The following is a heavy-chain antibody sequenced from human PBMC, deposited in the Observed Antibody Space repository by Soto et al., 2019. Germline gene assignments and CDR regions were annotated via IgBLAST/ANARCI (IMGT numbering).Heavy chain of an antibody. V-gene: IGHV4-31*03. D-gene: IGHD3-10*01. CDR1: GGSISSGGYY. J-gene: IGHJ4*02. CDR2: IYYSGST. CDR3: ARASGSSYYFDY. Sequence: SETLSLTCTVSGGSISSGGYYWSWIRQHPGKGLEWIGYIYYSGSTYYNPSLKSRVTISVDTSKNQFSLKLSSVTAADTAVYYCARASGSSYYFDYWGQGTLVTVSS.